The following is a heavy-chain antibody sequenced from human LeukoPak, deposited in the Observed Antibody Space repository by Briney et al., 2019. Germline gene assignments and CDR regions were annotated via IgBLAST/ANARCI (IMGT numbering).Heavy chain of an antibody. D-gene: IGHD6-13*01. J-gene: IGHJ3*02. Sequence: GGSLRLSCAASGFTFSSYGMHWVRQAPGKGLEWVAFIRYDGSNKYYADSVKGRFTISRDNSKNTLYLQMNSLRAEDTAVYYCANTPAAGTDDAFDIWGQGTMVTVSS. CDR2: IRYDGSNK. CDR3: ANTPAAGTDDAFDI. V-gene: IGHV3-30*02. CDR1: GFTFSSYG.